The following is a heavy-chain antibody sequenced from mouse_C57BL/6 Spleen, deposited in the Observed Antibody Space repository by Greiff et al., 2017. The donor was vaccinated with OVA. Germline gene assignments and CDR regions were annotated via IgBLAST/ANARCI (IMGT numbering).Heavy chain of an antibody. J-gene: IGHJ1*03. D-gene: IGHD2-4*01. Sequence: VQLQQPGAELVKPGASVKLSCKASGYTFTSYWMHWVKQRPGQCLEWIGMIHPNSGSTNYNEKFKSKATLTVDKSSSTAYMQLSSLTSEDSAVYYCARSPYDYDVGWYFDVWGTGTTVTVSS. V-gene: IGHV1-64*01. CDR1: GYTFTSYW. CDR2: IHPNSGST. CDR3: ARSPYDYDVGWYFDV.